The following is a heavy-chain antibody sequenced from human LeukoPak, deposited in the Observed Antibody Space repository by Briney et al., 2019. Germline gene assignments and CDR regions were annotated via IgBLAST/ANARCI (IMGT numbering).Heavy chain of an antibody. D-gene: IGHD2-15*01. J-gene: IGHJ4*02. V-gene: IGHV7-4-1*02. CDR1: GYTFTSYA. CDR2: TNTNTGNP. Sequence: GASEKVSCKASGYTFTSYAMNWVRQAPGQGLEWMGWTNTNTGNPTYAQGFTGRFVFSLDTSVSTAYLQISSLKAEDTAVYYCARMYCSGGSCYGDDYWGQGTLVTVSS. CDR3: ARMYCSGGSCYGDDY.